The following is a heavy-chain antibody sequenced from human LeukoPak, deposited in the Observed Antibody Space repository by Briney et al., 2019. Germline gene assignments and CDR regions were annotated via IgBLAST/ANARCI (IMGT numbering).Heavy chain of an antibody. CDR2: ISAYNGNT. D-gene: IGHD2-2*01. J-gene: IGHJ5*02. CDR3: ARDLGYCSSTSCYPRWFDP. Sequence: ASVKVSCKASGYTFTSYGISWVRQAPGQELEWMGWISAYNGNTNYAQKLQGRVTMTTDTSTSTAYMELRSLRSDDTAVYYCARDLGYCSSTSCYPRWFDPWGQGTLVTVSS. CDR1: GYTFTSYG. V-gene: IGHV1-18*01.